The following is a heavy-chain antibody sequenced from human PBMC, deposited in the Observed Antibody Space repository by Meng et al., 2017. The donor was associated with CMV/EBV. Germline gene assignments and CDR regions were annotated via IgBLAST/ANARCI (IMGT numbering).Heavy chain of an antibody. CDR2: ISSSGSTI. Sequence: GGSLRLSCAASGFTFSDYYMSWIRQAPGKGLEWVSYISSSGSTIYYADSVKGRFTISRDNAKNSLYLQMNSLRAEDTAVYYCARWDITILGVVIMRYYGMDVWGQGTTVTVSS. CDR1: GFTFSDYY. V-gene: IGHV3-11*04. J-gene: IGHJ6*02. D-gene: IGHD3-3*01. CDR3: ARWDITILGVVIMRYYGMDV.